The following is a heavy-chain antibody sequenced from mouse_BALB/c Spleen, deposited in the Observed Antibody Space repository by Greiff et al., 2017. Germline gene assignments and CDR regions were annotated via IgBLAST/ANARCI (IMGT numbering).Heavy chain of an antibody. J-gene: IGHJ2*01. D-gene: IGHD2-1*01. V-gene: IGHV1-67*01. CDR3: ARNGKGLDY. CDR1: SYTFTDYA. CDR2: ISTYYGNT. Sequence: VQLQESGPELVRPGVSVKISCKGSSYTFTDYAMHWVKQSHAKSLEWIGVISTYYGNTNYNQKFKGKATMTVDKSSSTAYMELARLTSEDSAVYYYARNGKGLDYWGQGTTLTVSS.